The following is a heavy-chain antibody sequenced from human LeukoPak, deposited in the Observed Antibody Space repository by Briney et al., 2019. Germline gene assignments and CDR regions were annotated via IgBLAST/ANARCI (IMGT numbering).Heavy chain of an antibody. V-gene: IGHV3-7*01. D-gene: IGHD2-15*01. CDR3: ARGLLADNYYYYYMDV. Sequence: GGSLRLSCAASGFIFSNYWMSWVRQAPGKGLEWVANIKQDGSEKYYVDSVKGRFTISRDNAKNSLYLQMNRLRAEDTAVYYCARGLLADNYYYYYMDVWGKGTTVTVSS. J-gene: IGHJ6*03. CDR1: GFIFSNYW. CDR2: IKQDGSEK.